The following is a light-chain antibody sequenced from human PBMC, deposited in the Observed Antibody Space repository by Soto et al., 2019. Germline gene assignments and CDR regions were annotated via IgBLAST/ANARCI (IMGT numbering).Light chain of an antibody. CDR2: DAY. V-gene: IGKV3-11*01. Sequence: EVVLTQSPVTLSLSPGERATLSCRASQSFRGLLACDQQKPGQAPRLLIYDAYIRATGIPPGFSGNGSGTDFTLTISSLEPEDSAVYYCQQRHMWPITFGQGTRLEIK. CDR1: QSFRGL. CDR3: QQRHMWPIT. J-gene: IGKJ5*01.